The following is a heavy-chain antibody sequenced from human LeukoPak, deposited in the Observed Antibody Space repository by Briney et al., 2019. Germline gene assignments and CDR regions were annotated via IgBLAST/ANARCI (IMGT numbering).Heavy chain of an antibody. J-gene: IGHJ4*02. Sequence: TGGSLRLSCAASGFTFSSYAMSWVRQAPGKGLEWVSAISASGGSTYYADSVKGRFTISRDNSENTLYLQMNSLRAEDTAVYYCAKRDYDDYFDYWGQGTLVTVSS. CDR2: ISASGGST. V-gene: IGHV3-23*01. CDR3: AKRDYDDYFDY. D-gene: IGHD3-22*01. CDR1: GFTFSSYA.